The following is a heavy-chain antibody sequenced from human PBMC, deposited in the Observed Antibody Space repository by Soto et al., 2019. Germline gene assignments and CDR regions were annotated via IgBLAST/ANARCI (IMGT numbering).Heavy chain of an antibody. CDR1: GYTFTDYY. CDR2: INPNSGTT. J-gene: IGHJ6*02. CDR3: ARVPRGVYYGVDV. V-gene: IGHV1-2*04. Sequence: QVQLVQSGAEVKKPGASVKVSCKASGYTFTDYYMHWVRQAPGQRLEWMGWINPNSGTTNYAQKFQGWVTMTRDTSITTVYMEVSRLRSDDTAVYYCARVPRGVYYGVDVWGQGTTVTVSS. D-gene: IGHD3-10*01.